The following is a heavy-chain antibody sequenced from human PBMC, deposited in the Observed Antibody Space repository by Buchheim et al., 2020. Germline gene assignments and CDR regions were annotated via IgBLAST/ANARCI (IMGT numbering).Heavy chain of an antibody. D-gene: IGHD3-10*01. CDR1: GFSFSSYS. Sequence: EVQLVESGGGLVQPGGSLRLSCAASGFSFSSYSMNWVRQAPGKGLEWVSYISGSTETIDYADYVKGRFTISRENAKSSLYLQMNSLRAEDTAVYYCARGRGAVDYWGHGTL. J-gene: IGHJ4*01. V-gene: IGHV3-48*01. CDR2: ISGSTETI. CDR3: ARGRGAVDY.